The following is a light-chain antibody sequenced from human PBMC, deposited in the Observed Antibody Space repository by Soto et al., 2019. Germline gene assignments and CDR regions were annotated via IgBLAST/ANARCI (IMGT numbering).Light chain of an antibody. CDR3: QQYGRSIT. CDR2: GAS. J-gene: IGKJ5*01. Sequence: EIVLTQSPGILSLSPGERATLSCRASQSLSRSDLAWYQQKPGQAPRLLIYGASIRAIGIPDRFSGSGSGADFTLTISRLEPEDFAVYFCQQYGRSITFAQGTRLDIK. CDR1: QSLSRSD. V-gene: IGKV3-20*01.